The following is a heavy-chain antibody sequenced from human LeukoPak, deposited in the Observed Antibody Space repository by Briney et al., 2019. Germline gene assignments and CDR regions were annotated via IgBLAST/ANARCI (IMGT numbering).Heavy chain of an antibody. J-gene: IGHJ4*02. CDR1: GGTFSSYA. Sequence: SVKVSCKASGGTFSSYAISWVRQAPGQGLEWMGRIIPIFGIANYAQKFQGRVTITADKSTSTAYMELSSLRSEDTAVYYCARDRGYSYGPGDYWGQGTLVTVSS. D-gene: IGHD5-18*01. CDR3: ARDRGYSYGPGDY. V-gene: IGHV1-69*04. CDR2: IIPIFGIA.